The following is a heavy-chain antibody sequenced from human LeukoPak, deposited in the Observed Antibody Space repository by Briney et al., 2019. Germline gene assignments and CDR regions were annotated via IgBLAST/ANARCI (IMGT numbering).Heavy chain of an antibody. Sequence: GGSLRLSCAASGFTFSSYNMNWVRQAPGKGLEWVSSISSSSSYIFYADSVKGRFTISRDNAKNSVYLQMNSLRAEGTAVYYCARDLYGSGSYYVGGYYYYYYMDVWGKGTTVTVSS. J-gene: IGHJ6*03. CDR1: GFTFSSYN. D-gene: IGHD3-10*01. CDR3: ARDLYGSGSYYVGGYYYYYYMDV. CDR2: ISSSSSYI. V-gene: IGHV3-21*01.